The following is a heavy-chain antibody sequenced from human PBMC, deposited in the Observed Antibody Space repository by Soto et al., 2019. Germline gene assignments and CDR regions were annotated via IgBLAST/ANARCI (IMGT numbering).Heavy chain of an antibody. V-gene: IGHV4-4*07. CDR2: VYSSGSA. Sequence: QVQLQESGPGLVKPSETLSLSCTVSNGSISNYYWNWIRRPAGKGLEWIGRVYSSGSASYYPSLRTRVTMSGDTSKNKFSLKLNSMTVAYTAVYYCARRGHKERLFYTWGQVPLVNLSS. CDR3: ARRGHKERLFYT. D-gene: IGHD1-1*01. CDR1: NGSISNYY. J-gene: IGHJ1*01.